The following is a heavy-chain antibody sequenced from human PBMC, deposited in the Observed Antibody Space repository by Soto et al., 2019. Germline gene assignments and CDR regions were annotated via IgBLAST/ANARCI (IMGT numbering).Heavy chain of an antibody. D-gene: IGHD3-3*01. CDR3: ARANLGSSYHFWSGYLTAFDY. CDR1: GDSVSSNSAA. V-gene: IGHV6-1*01. J-gene: IGHJ4*02. CDR2: TYYRSKWYN. Sequence: SQTLSLTCAISGDSVSSNSAAWNWIRQSPSRGLEWLGRTYYRSKWYNDYAVSVKSRITINPDTSKNQFSLQLNSVTPEDTAVYYCARANLGSSYHFWSGYLTAFDYWGQGILVTVSS.